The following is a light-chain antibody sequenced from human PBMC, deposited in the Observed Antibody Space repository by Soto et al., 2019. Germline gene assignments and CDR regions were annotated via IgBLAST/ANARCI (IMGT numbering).Light chain of an antibody. J-gene: IGLJ2*01. V-gene: IGLV2-8*01. CDR1: SSDVGGYNY. CDR2: EVN. Sequence: QSALTQPPSASGSPGQSVTISCTGTSSDVGGYNYVSWYQQHPGKAPTLMIYEVNKRPSGVPDRFSGSKSGNTASLTVSGLQAEDETDYYCSSYAGSNNLLFGGGTKLTVL. CDR3: SSYAGSNNLL.